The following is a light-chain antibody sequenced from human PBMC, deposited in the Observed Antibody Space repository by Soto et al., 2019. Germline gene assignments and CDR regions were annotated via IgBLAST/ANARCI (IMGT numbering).Light chain of an antibody. V-gene: IGLV4-69*01. J-gene: IGLJ3*02. CDR2: LNSDGSH. CDR3: LNWSTDIRV. Sequence: QLVLTQPPSASASLGASVKITCSLSSGHNSYAIAGHQQQPEKGHRYMMQLNSDGSHSKGDGIPDRFSGSGYGAERYLTIALLPYEDAAYYYCLNWSTDIRVFGGGTKLTVL. CDR1: SGHNSYA.